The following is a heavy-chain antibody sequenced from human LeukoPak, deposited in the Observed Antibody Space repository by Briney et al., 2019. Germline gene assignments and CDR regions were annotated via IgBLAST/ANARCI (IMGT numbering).Heavy chain of an antibody. Sequence: AAVTVSFTTSGYPFITWEINWVRQAAGQGLVWLPWVPPDSSNTDYAQTLPRRVTISTDTSTSTASMELSALRLDDTAVYFCARAPRTDPWGQGTLVTVSS. CDR2: VPPDSSNT. CDR1: GYPFITWE. V-gene: IGHV1-8*01. J-gene: IGHJ5*02. CDR3: ARAPRTDP.